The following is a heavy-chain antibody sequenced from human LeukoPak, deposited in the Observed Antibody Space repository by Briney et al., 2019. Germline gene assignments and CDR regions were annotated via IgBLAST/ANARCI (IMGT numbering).Heavy chain of an antibody. CDR1: GGSISSGDYY. J-gene: IGHJ3*02. Sequence: SQTLSLTCTVSGGSISSGDYYWSWIRQPPGKGLEWIGYIYYSGSTYYNPSLKSRVTISVDTSKNQFSLKLSSVTAADTAVYYCARDRTRNEDIVVVPAAPDAFDIWGQGTMVTVSS. CDR2: IYYSGST. D-gene: IGHD2-2*01. CDR3: ARDRTRNEDIVVVPAAPDAFDI. V-gene: IGHV4-30-4*01.